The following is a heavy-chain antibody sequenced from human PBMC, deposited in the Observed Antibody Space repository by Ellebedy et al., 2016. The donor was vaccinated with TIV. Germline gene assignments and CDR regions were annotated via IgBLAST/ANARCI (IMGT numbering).Heavy chain of an antibody. Sequence: PGGSLRLSCAASGFTFSSYWMSWVRQAPGKGLEWVANIKQDGSEKYYVDSVKGRFTISRDNAKNSLYLQMNSLRAEDTAVYYCARDPGSIAAHSGLDYWGQGTLVTVSS. D-gene: IGHD6-6*01. CDR1: GFTFSSYW. CDR2: IKQDGSEK. V-gene: IGHV3-7*01. CDR3: ARDPGSIAAHSGLDY. J-gene: IGHJ4*02.